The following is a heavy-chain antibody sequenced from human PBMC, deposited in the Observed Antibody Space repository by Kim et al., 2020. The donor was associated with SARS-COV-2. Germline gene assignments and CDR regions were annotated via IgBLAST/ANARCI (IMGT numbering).Heavy chain of an antibody. CDR2: T. V-gene: IGHV4-34*01. J-gene: IGHJ4*02. CDR3: ARARYRGRTDY. D-gene: IGHD1-26*01. Sequence: TDCNPSLKSRVTISVDTYKNQFSLKLSSVTAADTAVYYCARARYRGRTDYWGQGTLVTVSS.